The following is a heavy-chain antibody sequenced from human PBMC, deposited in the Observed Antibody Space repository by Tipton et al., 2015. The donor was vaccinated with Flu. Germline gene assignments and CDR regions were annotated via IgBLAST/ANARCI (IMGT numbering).Heavy chain of an antibody. CDR1: GGSVSPYY. CDR2: IYYRGTT. Sequence: TLSLTCTVSGGSVSPYYWNWVRQSPGKGLEWIGYIYYRGTTGYNPSLKSRVTISVDTSKNQVSLKLTSVTAADTAVYYCAGDLVQDYRDQYFGMDVWGQGTTVTVSS. V-gene: IGHV4-59*02. J-gene: IGHJ6*02. CDR3: AGDLVQDYRDQYFGMDV. D-gene: IGHD4-11*01.